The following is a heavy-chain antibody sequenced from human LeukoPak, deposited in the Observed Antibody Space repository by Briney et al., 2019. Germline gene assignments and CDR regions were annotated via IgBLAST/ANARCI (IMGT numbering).Heavy chain of an antibody. CDR1: GYTFTGYY. CDR2: INHNSGGT. J-gene: IGHJ5*02. CDR3: ARVLGSSTSFSDS. D-gene: IGHD2-2*01. V-gene: IGHV1-2*02. Sequence: ASVKVSCKASGYTFTGYYMHWVRQAPGQGLEWMEWINHNSGGTNYAQKFQGRVTMTRDTSISTAYMELSRLRSDDTAVYYCARVLGSSTSFSDSWGQGTLVTVSS.